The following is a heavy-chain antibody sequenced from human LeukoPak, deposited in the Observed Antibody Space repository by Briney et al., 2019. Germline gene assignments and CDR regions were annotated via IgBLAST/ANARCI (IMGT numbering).Heavy chain of an antibody. Sequence: SVKVSCKASGYTFTSYYMHWVRQAPGQGLEWMGGIIPLFGTANYAQKFQGRVTITADKSTSTAYMEVSSLRSEDTAVYYCARTYCGGDCYSSRGWFDTWGQGTLVTVSS. V-gene: IGHV1-69*06. CDR1: GYTFTSYY. J-gene: IGHJ5*02. CDR2: IIPLFGTA. D-gene: IGHD2-21*02. CDR3: ARTYCGGDCYSSRGWFDT.